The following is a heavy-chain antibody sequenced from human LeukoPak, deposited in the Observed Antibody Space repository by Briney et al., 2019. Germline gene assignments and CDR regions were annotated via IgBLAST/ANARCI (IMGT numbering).Heavy chain of an antibody. Sequence: SVKVSCKASGGTFSSYAISWVRQAPGQGLEWMGRIIPILGIANYAQKFQGRVTITADKSTSTAYMELSSLRSEDTAVYYCARESSSSWSNFDYWGQGTLVTVSS. V-gene: IGHV1-69*04. CDR2: IIPILGIA. CDR3: ARESSSSWSNFDY. CDR1: GGTFSSYA. D-gene: IGHD6-13*01. J-gene: IGHJ4*02.